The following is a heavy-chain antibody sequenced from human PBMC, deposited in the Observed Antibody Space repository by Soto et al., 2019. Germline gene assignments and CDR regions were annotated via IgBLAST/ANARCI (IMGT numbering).Heavy chain of an antibody. V-gene: IGHV4-30-2*01. CDR1: GGSISSGGYS. CDR3: ARLESPQQPLFDP. Sequence: KASETLFLTCAVSGGSISSGGYSWSWIRQPPGKGLEWIGHIYHSGSTYYNPSLKSRVTISVDRSKNQFSLKLSSVTAADTAVYYCARLESPQQPLFDPSGQGTLVTVSS. J-gene: IGHJ5*02. D-gene: IGHD6-13*01. CDR2: IYHSGST.